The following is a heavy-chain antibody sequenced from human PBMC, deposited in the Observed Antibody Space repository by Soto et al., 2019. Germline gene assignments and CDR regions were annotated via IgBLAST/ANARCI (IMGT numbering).Heavy chain of an antibody. V-gene: IGHV3-30*18. J-gene: IGHJ4*02. CDR3: AKDPPSGSYFDY. D-gene: IGHD1-26*01. CDR2: ISYDGSNK. Sequence: QVQLVESGGGVVQPGRSLRLSCAASGFTFSSYGMHWVRQAPGKELEWVAVISYDGSNKYYADSVKGRFTISRDNSKNTLYLQMNSLRAEDTAVYYCAKDPPSGSYFDYWGQGTLVTVSS. CDR1: GFTFSSYG.